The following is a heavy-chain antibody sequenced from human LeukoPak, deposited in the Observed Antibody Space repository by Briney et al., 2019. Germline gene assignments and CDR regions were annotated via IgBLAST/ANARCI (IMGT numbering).Heavy chain of an antibody. CDR2: IDSSGIT. J-gene: IGHJ4*02. CDR1: GGSISSYY. V-gene: IGHV4-59*01. Sequence: SETLSLTCTVSGGSISSYYWSWIRQPPGKGLEWIGYIDSSGITNYNSSLNSRVTISLDTSQNQFSLKLNSVTAADTAVYYCATVASGWYPDYWGQGALVTVAS. D-gene: IGHD6-19*01. CDR3: ATVASGWYPDY.